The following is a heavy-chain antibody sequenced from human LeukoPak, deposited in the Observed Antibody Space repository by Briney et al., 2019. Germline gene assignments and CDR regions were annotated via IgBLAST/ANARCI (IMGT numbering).Heavy chain of an antibody. CDR3: AKDLPLGYCSSTSCYGGFDY. D-gene: IGHD2-2*01. CDR2: ISGSGGST. Sequence: GGSLRLSCAASGFTFSSYGMHWVRQAPGKGLEWVSAISGSGGSTYYADSVKGRFTISRDNSKNTLYLQMNSLRAEDTAVYYCAKDLPLGYCSSTSCYGGFDYWGQGTLVTVSS. V-gene: IGHV3-23*01. J-gene: IGHJ4*02. CDR1: GFTFSSYG.